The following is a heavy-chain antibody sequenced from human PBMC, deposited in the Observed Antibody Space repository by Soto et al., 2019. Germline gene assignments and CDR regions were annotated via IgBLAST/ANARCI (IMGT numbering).Heavy chain of an antibody. CDR1: GFSLSTSGGG. Sequence: SGPTLVNPTQTLTLTCTFSGFSLSTSGGGGGWIRQPPGKALEWLALLYWDDDKRYSPSLKSRLTITKDTSKNQVVLTMTNMDPVDTATDYCAHRRPDLIAAAGYFDYWGQGTLVTVSS. V-gene: IGHV2-5*02. J-gene: IGHJ4*02. CDR3: AHRRPDLIAAAGYFDY. D-gene: IGHD6-13*01. CDR2: LYWDDDK.